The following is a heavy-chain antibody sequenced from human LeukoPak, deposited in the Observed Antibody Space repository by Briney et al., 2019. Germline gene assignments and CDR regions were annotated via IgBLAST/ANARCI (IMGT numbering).Heavy chain of an antibody. CDR2: IRSKAYGGTT. V-gene: IGHV3-49*03. D-gene: IGHD4-17*01. J-gene: IGHJ4*02. CDR1: GFTFGDYA. Sequence: GGSLRLSCTASGFTFGDYAMSWFRQAPRKGLEWVGFIRSKAYGGTTEYAASAKGRFTISRDDSKSIAYLQMNSLKTEDTAVYYCTRGDAHDCGDYLGGYYFDYWGQGTLVTVSS. CDR3: TRGDAHDCGDYLGGYYFDY.